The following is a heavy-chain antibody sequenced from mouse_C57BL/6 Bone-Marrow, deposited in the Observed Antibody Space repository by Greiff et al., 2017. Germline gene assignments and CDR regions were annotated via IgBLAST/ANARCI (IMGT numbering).Heavy chain of an antibody. V-gene: IGHV1-69*01. J-gene: IGHJ3*01. CDR3: ARSSAGTTWFAY. Sequence: QVQLQQSGAELVMPGASVKLSCKASGYTFTSYWMHWVKQRPGQGLEWIGEIDPSDSYTNYNQKFKGKSTLTVDKSSSTAYMQLSSLTSEDSAVYYCARSSAGTTWFAYWGQGTLVTVSA. D-gene: IGHD4-1*01. CDR1: GYTFTSYW. CDR2: IDPSDSYT.